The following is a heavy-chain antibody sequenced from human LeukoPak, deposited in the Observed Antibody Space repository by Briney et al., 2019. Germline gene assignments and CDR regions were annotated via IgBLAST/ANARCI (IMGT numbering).Heavy chain of an antibody. Sequence: GGSLRLSCAPSGFTFSSFVMHWVRQPPDKGLEWVAFIKFDGSQKYYADSVRGRFTVSRYNSRNMLYLQLDSLRDDDTAVYFCARRLPDSGSYSPDYWGQGTLVTVSS. CDR3: ARRLPDSGSYSPDY. CDR2: IKFDGSQK. CDR1: GFTFSSFV. J-gene: IGHJ4*02. D-gene: IGHD3-10*01. V-gene: IGHV3-30*02.